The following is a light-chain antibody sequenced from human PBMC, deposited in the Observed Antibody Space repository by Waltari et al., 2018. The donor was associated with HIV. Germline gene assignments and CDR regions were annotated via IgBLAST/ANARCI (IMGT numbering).Light chain of an antibody. V-gene: IGLV1-44*01. CDR2: GNN. J-gene: IGLJ1*01. Sequence: QSVLTQSPSASGTPGQRVTVSCSGRRSNIGSNDVSWYQLLPGTAPKLLIYGNNKRPSGVPDRFSGSKSGTSASLAISGLQPEDEADYYCGTWDDSLNGFYVFGTGTKVTVL. CDR1: RSNIGSND. CDR3: GTWDDSLNGFYV.